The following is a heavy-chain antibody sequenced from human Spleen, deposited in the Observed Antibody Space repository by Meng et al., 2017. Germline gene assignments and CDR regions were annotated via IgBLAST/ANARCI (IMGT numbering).Heavy chain of an antibody. D-gene: IGHD3-10*01. Sequence: QVPPVPSGPAGKKRGASVKVSCKASDYTFTGYGVSWVRQAPGQGLEWMAWLGSHDGDTSHAPKFQGKVTVSADRPTATAYMELRSLRSDDTAVYYCARGTPGRSYSDYWGQGTLVTVSS. CDR2: LGSHDGDT. CDR1: DYTFTGYG. CDR3: ARGTPGRSYSDY. V-gene: IGHV1-18*01. J-gene: IGHJ4*02.